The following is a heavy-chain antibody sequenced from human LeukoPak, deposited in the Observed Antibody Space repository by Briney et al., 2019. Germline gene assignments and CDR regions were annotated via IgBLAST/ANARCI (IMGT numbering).Heavy chain of an antibody. V-gene: IGHV3-23*01. J-gene: IGHJ4*02. D-gene: IGHD3-10*01. Sequence: GGSLRLSCAASGFTFTNFAMSWVRQAPGKGLEWVSGFSVSDTTTHYADSVKGRFTISRDNSRNTLYLQMNSLRVEDTALYYCAKDRGVGSYRGAHFDSWGQGALVTVSS. CDR1: GFTFTNFA. CDR3: AKDRGVGSYRGAHFDS. CDR2: FSVSDTTT.